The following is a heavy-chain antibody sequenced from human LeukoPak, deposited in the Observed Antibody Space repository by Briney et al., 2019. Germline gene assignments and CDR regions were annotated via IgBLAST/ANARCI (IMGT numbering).Heavy chain of an antibody. D-gene: IGHD3-22*01. CDR3: ARVPDPNYYDSSGYQNWFDP. CDR1: GYTFTSYG. CDR2: ISAYNGNT. J-gene: IGHJ5*02. V-gene: IGHV1-18*01. Sequence: ASVKVSCKASGYTFTSYGISWVRQAPGQGLEWMGWISAYNGNTNYAQKVQGRVTMTTDTSTSTAYMELRSLRSDDTAVYYCARVPDPNYYDSSGYQNWFDPWGQGTLVTVSS.